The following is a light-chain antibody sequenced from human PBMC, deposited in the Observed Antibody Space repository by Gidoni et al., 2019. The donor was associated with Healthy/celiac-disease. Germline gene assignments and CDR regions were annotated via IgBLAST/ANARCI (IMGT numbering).Light chain of an antibody. CDR3: QQSYSTPRT. V-gene: IGKV1-39*01. Sequence: DIQMTQSPSSLSASAGDSVTITCRASQSISSYLNWYQQKPGKAPKLLIYAAYSLQSGVPSRFSGSGSGTDFTLTISSLQPEDFATYYCQQSYSTPRTFGQGTKVEIK. J-gene: IGKJ1*01. CDR2: AAY. CDR1: QSISSY.